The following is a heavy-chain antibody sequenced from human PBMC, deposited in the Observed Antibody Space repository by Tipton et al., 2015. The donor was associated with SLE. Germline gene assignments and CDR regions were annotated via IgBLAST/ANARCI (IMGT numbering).Heavy chain of an antibody. CDR3: ATSPSGSFDD. J-gene: IGHJ4*02. CDR1: GGSISSSSYY. CDR2: INHSGST. V-gene: IGHV4-39*07. Sequence: TLSLTCTVSGGSISSSSYYWGWIRQPPGKGLEWIGEINHSGSTNNNPSLKSRVTISVDASKNQFSLKLSSVTAADTAVYYCATSPSGSFDDWGQGTLVTVSS.